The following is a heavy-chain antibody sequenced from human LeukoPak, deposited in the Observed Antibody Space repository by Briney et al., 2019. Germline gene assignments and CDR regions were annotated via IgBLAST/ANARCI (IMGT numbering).Heavy chain of an antibody. D-gene: IGHD3-10*01. CDR2: ISSSSSYI. V-gene: IGHV3-21*04. CDR1: GFTFSTNS. CDR3: ARKSASGNYPLDY. J-gene: IGHJ4*02. Sequence: GGSLRLSCAASGFTFSTNSMNWVRKAPGKGLEWVSSISSSSSYIYYADSVKGRFTISRDNAKNSLYLQMSSLRAEDTALYYCARKSASGNYPLDYWGQGTLVTVSS.